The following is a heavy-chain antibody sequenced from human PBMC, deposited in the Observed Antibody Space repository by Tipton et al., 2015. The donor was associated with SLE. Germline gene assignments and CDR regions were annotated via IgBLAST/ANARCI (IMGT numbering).Heavy chain of an antibody. V-gene: IGHV3-30*04. D-gene: IGHD3-22*01. Sequence: SLRLSCVGSPFSFNVYNLYWVRQPPAKGLEWVAVISPDSSDKLYADSVRGRFTISRDNSKNTLYLQMNSLRAEDTAVYYCAREGAMIEAFDIWGQGTMVTVSS. J-gene: IGHJ3*02. CDR1: PFSFNVYN. CDR3: AREGAMIEAFDI. CDR2: ISPDSSDK.